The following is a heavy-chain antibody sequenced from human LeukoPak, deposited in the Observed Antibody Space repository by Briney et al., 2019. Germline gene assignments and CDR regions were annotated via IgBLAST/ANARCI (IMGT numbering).Heavy chain of an antibody. Sequence: GGSLRLSCAASGFTFSNYAMSWVRQVPGKGLEWVSAISGGGNSTYYADSVKGRFTISRDNSKNTLFLQMNSLRAEDTAVYYCAKARAVVVVAATNYWGQGTLVTVSS. V-gene: IGHV3-23*01. CDR1: GFTFSNYA. CDR3: AKARAVVVVAATNY. CDR2: ISGGGNST. J-gene: IGHJ4*02. D-gene: IGHD2-15*01.